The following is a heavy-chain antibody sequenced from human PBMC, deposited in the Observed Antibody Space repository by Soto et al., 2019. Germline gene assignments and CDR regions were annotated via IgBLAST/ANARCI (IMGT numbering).Heavy chain of an antibody. J-gene: IGHJ4*02. D-gene: IGHD6-19*01. CDR1: GFTFSSYG. V-gene: IGHV3-30*18. CDR3: AKVPGSSGWYFAGY. Sequence: GGSLRLSCAASGFTFSSYGMHWVRQAPGKGLEWVAVISYDGSNKYYADSVKGRFTISRDNSKNTLYLQMNSLRAEDTAVYYCAKVPGSSGWYFAGYWGQGTLVTVSS. CDR2: ISYDGSNK.